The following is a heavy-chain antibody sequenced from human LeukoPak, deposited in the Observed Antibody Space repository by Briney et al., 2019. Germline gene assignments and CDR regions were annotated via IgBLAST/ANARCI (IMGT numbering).Heavy chain of an antibody. D-gene: IGHD6-19*01. Sequence: PSETLSLTCAVYGGSFSGYYWSWIRQPPGKGLEWIGEINHSGSTNYNPSLKSRVTISVDTSKSQFSLKLSSVTAADTAVYYCAREPGIAVAGEFDYWGQGTLVTVSS. V-gene: IGHV4-34*01. J-gene: IGHJ4*02. CDR2: INHSGST. CDR3: AREPGIAVAGEFDY. CDR1: GGSFSGYY.